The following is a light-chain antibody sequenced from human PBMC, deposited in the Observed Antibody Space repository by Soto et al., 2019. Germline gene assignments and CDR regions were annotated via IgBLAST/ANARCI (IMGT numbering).Light chain of an antibody. CDR1: SSNIGSNT. Sequence: QSVLTQPPSASGTPGQRGTISCSGSSSNIGSNTVNWYQQLPGTAPKLLIYSNNQRPSGVPDRFSGSKSGTSASLAISGLQSEDDADYYCAAWDDSLNGYVFGTGTEVTVL. CDR2: SNN. CDR3: AAWDDSLNGYV. J-gene: IGLJ1*01. V-gene: IGLV1-44*01.